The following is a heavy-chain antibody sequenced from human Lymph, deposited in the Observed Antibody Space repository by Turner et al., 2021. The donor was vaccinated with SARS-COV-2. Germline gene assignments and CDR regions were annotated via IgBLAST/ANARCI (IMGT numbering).Heavy chain of an antibody. V-gene: IGHV3-53*02. CDR1: GFNVSSNY. J-gene: IGHJ3*02. Sequence: EVQLVETVGGLLQPGPSLRLSCAASGFNVSSNYMRWVRQDAGKGIEWVSVIYSGGSKFYADSGRGRFTISRDNSKNKLYLQMNSLRAEDTAVYYCARDNPHDAFDIWGQGTMVTVSS. CDR2: IYSGGSK. CDR3: ARDNPHDAFDI.